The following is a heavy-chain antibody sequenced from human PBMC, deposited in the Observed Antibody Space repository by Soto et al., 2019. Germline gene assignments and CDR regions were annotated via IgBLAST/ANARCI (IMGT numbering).Heavy chain of an antibody. D-gene: IGHD2-15*01. Sequence: EVQLLESGGGLVQPGGSRRLSCAASGFTFSSYAMSWVRQAPGKGLEWVSTISDNGSTYYADSVKGRFTISRDISKNTLYAQMSSLRAEDTAVYYCAKGGEGYCSGTSCLYHMDAWGKGTTVTVSS. CDR2: ISDNGST. V-gene: IGHV3-23*01. J-gene: IGHJ6*03. CDR3: AKGGEGYCSGTSCLYHMDA. CDR1: GFTFSSYA.